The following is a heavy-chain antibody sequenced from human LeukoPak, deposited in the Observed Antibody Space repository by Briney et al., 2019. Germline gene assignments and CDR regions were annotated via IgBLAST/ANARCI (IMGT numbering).Heavy chain of an antibody. D-gene: IGHD5-24*01. CDR1: GASISSTSYY. V-gene: IGHV4-39*07. J-gene: IGHJ4*02. CDR3: ARLSRDGYNYGVDY. Sequence: PSETLSLTCSVSGASISSTSYYWGWIRRPPGKGLEWIGSISYSGTTFYSPSLESRVTISVDTSKNQFSLKLSSVTAADTAVYYCARLSRDGYNYGVDYWGQGTLVTVSS. CDR2: ISYSGTT.